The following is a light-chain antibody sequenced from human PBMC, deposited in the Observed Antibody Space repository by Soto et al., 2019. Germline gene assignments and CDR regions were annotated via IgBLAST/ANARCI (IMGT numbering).Light chain of an antibody. Sequence: EIVLTQSPANLSVSPGERATLSCRASQSVRSNLAWYQQKPGQAPRLLIFGATTRATNISARFSGRGSRTEFTLTISSLQYDDFAFYYCQQYNNWPPLSFGGGTKVEIK. CDR3: QQYNNWPPLS. V-gene: IGKV3-15*01. CDR2: GAT. CDR1: QSVRSN. J-gene: IGKJ4*01.